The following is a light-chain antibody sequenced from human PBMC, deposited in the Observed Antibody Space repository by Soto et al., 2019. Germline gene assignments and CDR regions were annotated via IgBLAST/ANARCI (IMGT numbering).Light chain of an antibody. CDR3: QQYDNYLIT. CDR1: QSISTW. CDR2: KAS. J-gene: IGKJ5*01. Sequence: DIQMTQSPSTLSASVGDRVTITCRASQSISTWLAWYQQKPGKAPKLLLHKASYLESGVPSRFSGSGSGTEFTLTISSLQPEDVATYHCQQYDNYLITFGQGTRLEI. V-gene: IGKV1-5*03.